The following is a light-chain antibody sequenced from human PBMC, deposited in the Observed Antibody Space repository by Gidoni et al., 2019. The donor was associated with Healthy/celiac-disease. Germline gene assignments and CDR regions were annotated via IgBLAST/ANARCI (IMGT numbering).Light chain of an antibody. J-gene: IGKJ2*01. CDR1: QSISSW. Sequence: DIQLTHSPSTLSASVGDRVTITCRASQSISSWLAWYQQKPGKAPKLLIYKASSLESGVPSRFSGSGSGTEFTLTISSLQPDDFATYYCQQYNSYRYTFGQGTKLEIK. V-gene: IGKV1-5*03. CDR2: KAS. CDR3: QQYNSYRYT.